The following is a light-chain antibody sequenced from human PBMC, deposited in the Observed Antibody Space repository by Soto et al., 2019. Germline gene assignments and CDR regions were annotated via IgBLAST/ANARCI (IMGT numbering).Light chain of an antibody. CDR2: EVT. Sequence: QFVLTQPASVSGSPGQSITISCTGGSSDIGGYNYVSWFQQHPGKVPKLMIYEVTNRPSGVSNRFSGSKSGSTASLTISGLQAEDEADYYCSSYTSSNTLVFGTGTKVTVL. CDR3: SSYTSSNTLV. CDR1: SSDIGGYNY. V-gene: IGLV2-14*01. J-gene: IGLJ1*01.